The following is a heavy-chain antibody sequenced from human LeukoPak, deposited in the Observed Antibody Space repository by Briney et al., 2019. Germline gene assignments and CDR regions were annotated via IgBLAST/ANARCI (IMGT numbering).Heavy chain of an antibody. J-gene: IGHJ4*02. D-gene: IGHD4-17*01. CDR1: GDRVSSNSVA. V-gene: IGHV6-1*01. Sequence: SQTLSLTCAISGDRVSSNSVAWNWIRQSPSRGLEWLGRTYYRSKWYNDYAASVKSRIIINADTSKKQFSLHLKSVTPEDTAVYYCAREKYGDYPALDYWGQGTLVTVSS. CDR3: AREKYGDYPALDY. CDR2: TYYRSKWYN.